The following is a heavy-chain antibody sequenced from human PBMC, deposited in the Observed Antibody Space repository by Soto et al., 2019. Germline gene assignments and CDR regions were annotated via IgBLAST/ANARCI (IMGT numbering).Heavy chain of an antibody. J-gene: IGHJ4*02. CDR2: IYSGGST. CDR3: ARARRVIAARPPRYFDY. CDR1: GFTVSSNY. D-gene: IGHD6-6*01. V-gene: IGHV3-53*01. Sequence: GGSLRLSCAASGFTVSSNYMSWVRQAPGKGLEWVSVIYSGGSTYYADSVKGRFTISRDNSKNTLYLQMNSLRAEDTAVYYCARARRVIAARPPRYFDYWGPGTLVTVSS.